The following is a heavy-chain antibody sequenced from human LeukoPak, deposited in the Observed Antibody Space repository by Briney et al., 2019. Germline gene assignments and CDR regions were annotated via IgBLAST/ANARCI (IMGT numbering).Heavy chain of an antibody. V-gene: IGHV3-30*02. CDR1: TFTFSSYD. J-gene: IGHJ4*02. D-gene: IGHD5-24*01. CDR2: IRYDGSNK. CDR3: AKDPKRLEMVTIKPPDY. Sequence: GGSLRLSCAASTFTFSSYDIHWVRQAPGKGLEWVAFIRYDGSNKYYADSVKGRFTISRDNSKNTLYLQMNSLRAEDTAVYYCAKDPKRLEMVTIKPPDYWGQGTLVTVSS.